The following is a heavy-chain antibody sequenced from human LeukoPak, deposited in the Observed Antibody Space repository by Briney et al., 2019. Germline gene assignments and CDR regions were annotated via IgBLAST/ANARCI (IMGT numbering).Heavy chain of an antibody. J-gene: IGHJ5*02. CDR2: LGTDGTYT. Sequence: GGSLRLSCAASGFNLRDYWMHWVRQAPGQGLGWVSRLGTDGTYTNYADSVTGRFTISRDNAKNTLYLQMDSLRAEDTSFYYCVRDPSNSGNWFDLWGQGALVTVSS. V-gene: IGHV3-74*01. CDR1: GFNLRDYW. D-gene: IGHD4-11*01. CDR3: VRDPSNSGNWFDL.